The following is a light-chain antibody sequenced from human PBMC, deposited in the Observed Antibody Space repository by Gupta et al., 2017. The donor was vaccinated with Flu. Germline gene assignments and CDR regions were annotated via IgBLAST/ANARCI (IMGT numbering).Light chain of an antibody. CDR3: QQYNSYPLT. Sequence: DIQMTQYPSTLSASVGERVTITCRASQSISSWLAWYQQKPGKAPKLLIDKASSLESGVPSRFSGSGSGTEFTLTISSLQPDDFATYCCQQYNSYPLTFGGGTKVEIK. J-gene: IGKJ4*01. CDR1: QSISSW. V-gene: IGKV1-5*03. CDR2: KAS.